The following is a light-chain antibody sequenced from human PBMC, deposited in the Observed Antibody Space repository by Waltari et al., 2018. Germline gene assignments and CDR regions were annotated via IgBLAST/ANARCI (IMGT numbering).Light chain of an antibody. CDR3: SSYTPRGTLV. Sequence: YQQPPGTPPQLIIFDPSSRTSGVPDRFSGSKSGSTASLTISGLQAEDEGDYYCSSYTPRGTLVLGGGTKLTVL. CDR2: DPS. V-gene: IGLV2-18*02. J-gene: IGLJ2*01.